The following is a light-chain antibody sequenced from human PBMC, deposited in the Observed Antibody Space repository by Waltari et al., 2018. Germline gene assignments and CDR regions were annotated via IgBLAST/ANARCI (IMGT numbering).Light chain of an antibody. J-gene: IGLJ3*02. CDR2: TTR. CDR3: LLYMGGGIWV. Sequence: QTVVTQEPSSSVPPGGTATLTCGLSPGSVSTGHYPSWYQQTPGQAPRTLITTTRTRSSGVPDRFSGSILGNKAALTITGAQADDESDYYCLLYMGGGIWVFGGGTKLTVL. V-gene: IGLV8-61*01. CDR1: PGSVSTGHY.